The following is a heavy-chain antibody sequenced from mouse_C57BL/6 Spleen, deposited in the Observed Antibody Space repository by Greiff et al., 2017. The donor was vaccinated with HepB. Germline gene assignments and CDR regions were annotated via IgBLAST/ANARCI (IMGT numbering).Heavy chain of an antibody. V-gene: IGHV1-82*01. D-gene: IGHD1-1*01. CDR1: GYAFSSSW. Sequence: VQLVESGPELVKPGASVKISCKASGYAFSSSWMNWVKQRPGKGLEWIGRIYPGDGDTNYNGKFKGKATLTADKSSSTAYMQLSSLTSEDSAVYFCARSLYYYGSSYHYAMDYWGQGTSVTVSS. J-gene: IGHJ4*01. CDR3: ARSLYYYGSSYHYAMDY. CDR2: IYPGDGDT.